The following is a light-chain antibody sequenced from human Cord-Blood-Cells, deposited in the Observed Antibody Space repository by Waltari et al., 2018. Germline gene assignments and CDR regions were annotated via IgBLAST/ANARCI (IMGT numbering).Light chain of an antibody. J-gene: IGKJ1*01. CDR2: DAS. CDR1: QSVSSY. Sequence: EIDLTQSPATLALSPGARATLSCRASQSVSSYLACYQQKPGQAPRLLIYDASNRATAVPARFSGSGSETDFTLTIRSLEPEEFAFDYCQQRSNWPPWTFGQGTKVEI. V-gene: IGKV3-11*01. CDR3: QQRSNWPPWT.